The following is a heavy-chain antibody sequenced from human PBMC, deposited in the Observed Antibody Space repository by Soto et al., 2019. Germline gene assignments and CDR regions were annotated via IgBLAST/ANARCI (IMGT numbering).Heavy chain of an antibody. D-gene: IGHD6-19*01. CDR2: IYPGDSDT. CDR1: GYSFTSYW. CDR3: ARMGQQWLEEKFFDY. J-gene: IGHJ4*02. V-gene: IGHV5-51*01. Sequence: GESLKISCKGSGYSFTSYWIGWVRQMPGKGLEWMGIIYPGDSDTRYSPSFQGQVTISADKSISTAYLQWSSLKASDTAMYYCARMGQQWLEEKFFDYWGQGTLVTVSS.